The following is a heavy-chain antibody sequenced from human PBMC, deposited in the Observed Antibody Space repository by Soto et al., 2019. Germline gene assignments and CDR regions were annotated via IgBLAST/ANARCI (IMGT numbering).Heavy chain of an antibody. CDR3: ARDRSDSSRADSFDI. CDR1: WFSVSNTY. CDR2: IYRGRAT. D-gene: IGHD6-25*01. V-gene: IGHV3-53*01. Sequence: GGSLRLSCAVSWFSVSNTYMSWVRQAPGKGLEWISVIYRGRATYYADSVKGRFTISRDDSRNTVYLQMNSLTTEDTAVYFCARDRSDSSRADSFDIRGQGTMVTVSS. J-gene: IGHJ3*02.